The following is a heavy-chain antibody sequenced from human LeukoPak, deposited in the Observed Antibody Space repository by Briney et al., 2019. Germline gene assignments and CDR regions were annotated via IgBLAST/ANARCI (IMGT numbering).Heavy chain of an antibody. Sequence: GGSLRLSRAASGFTFNNCAMTWVRQAPGKGLEWVSAISGSGGGTYYADSAKGRFTISRDNSQNTLYLQMSSLRAEDTAVYYCAKGGTGLRYYYSMDVWGKGTTVTVSS. J-gene: IGHJ6*03. V-gene: IGHV3-23*01. D-gene: IGHD1-1*01. CDR3: AKGGTGLRYYYSMDV. CDR2: ISGSGGGT. CDR1: GFTFNNCA.